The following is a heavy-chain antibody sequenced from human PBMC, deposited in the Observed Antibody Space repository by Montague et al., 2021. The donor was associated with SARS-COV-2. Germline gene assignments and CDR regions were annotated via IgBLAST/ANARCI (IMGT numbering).Heavy chain of an antibody. CDR3: ARSIWFGPFDY. V-gene: IGHV3-7*01. D-gene: IGHD3-10*01. J-gene: IGHJ4*02. CDR2: IKQDGSEK. CDR1: GFTFSSYW. Sequence: SLRLSCAASGFTFSSYWMSWVRQAPGKGLEWMANIKQDGSEKYYVDSVKGRFTISRDNAKTSLFLQMNSLRAEDTAVYFCARSIWFGPFDYWGQGTLVTVSS.